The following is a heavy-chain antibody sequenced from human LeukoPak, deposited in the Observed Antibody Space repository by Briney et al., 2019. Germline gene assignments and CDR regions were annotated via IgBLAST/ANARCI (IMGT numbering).Heavy chain of an antibody. D-gene: IGHD4-17*01. CDR3: ARTYGDYGNAFDI. J-gene: IGHJ3*02. Sequence: ASVKVSCKASGYTFTGYYMHWVRQAPGQGLEWMGWINPNSCGTNYAQKFQGRVTMTRDTSISTAYMELSRLRSDDTAVYYCARTYGDYGNAFDIWGQGTMVTVSS. V-gene: IGHV1-2*02. CDR2: INPNSCGT. CDR1: GYTFTGYY.